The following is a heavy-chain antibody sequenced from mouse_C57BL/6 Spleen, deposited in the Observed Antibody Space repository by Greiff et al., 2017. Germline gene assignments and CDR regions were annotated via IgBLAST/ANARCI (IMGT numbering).Heavy chain of an antibody. V-gene: IGHV1-50*01. CDR1: GYTFTSYW. D-gene: IGHD1-1*01. CDR3: ARGGTTVVAGYFDD. CDR2: IDPSDSYT. Sequence: VQLQQPGAELVKPGASVKLSCKASGYTFTSYWMQWVKQRPGQGLEWIGVIDPSDSYTNYNQKFKGKATLTVDTSSSTAYMQLSSLTSEDSAVYYCARGGTTVVAGYFDDWGKGTTLTVSS. J-gene: IGHJ2*01.